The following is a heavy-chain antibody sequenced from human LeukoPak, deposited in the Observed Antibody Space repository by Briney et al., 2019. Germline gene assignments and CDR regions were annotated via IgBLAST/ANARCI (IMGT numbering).Heavy chain of an antibody. CDR2: FDPEDGET. CDR1: GYTLTELS. CDR3: ARGSDDSSGYFDY. Sequence: ASVKVSCKVSGYTLTELSMHWVRQAPGKGLEWMGGFDPEDGETIYAQKFQGRVTMTRDMSTSTVYMELSSLRSEDTAVYYCARGSDDSSGYFDYWGQGTLVTVSS. V-gene: IGHV1-24*01. D-gene: IGHD3-22*01. J-gene: IGHJ4*02.